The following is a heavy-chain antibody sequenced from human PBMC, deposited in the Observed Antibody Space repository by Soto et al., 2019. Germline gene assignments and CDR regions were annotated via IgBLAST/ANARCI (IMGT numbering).Heavy chain of an antibody. CDR1: GFTFSSYS. Sequence: GGSLRLSCAASGFTFSSYSMNWVRQAPGKGLEWVSSISSSSSYIYYADSVKGRFTISRDNAKNSLYLQMNSLRAEDTAVYYCARDGLRWSHFDYWGQGTLVTVSS. CDR3: ARDGLRWSHFDY. D-gene: IGHD4-17*01. J-gene: IGHJ4*02. CDR2: ISSSSSYI. V-gene: IGHV3-21*01.